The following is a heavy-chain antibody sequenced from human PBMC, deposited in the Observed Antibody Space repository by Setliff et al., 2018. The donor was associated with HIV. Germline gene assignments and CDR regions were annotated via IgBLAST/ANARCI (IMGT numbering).Heavy chain of an antibody. Sequence: SETLSLTCAVYGGSFSGYYWSWIRQPPGKGLEWIGEINHSGSTNYNPSLKSRVTISVDTSKNQFSLKLSSVTAADTAVYYCARGGGYDIWGQGTMVTVSS. V-gene: IGHV4-34*01. CDR1: GGSFSGYY. CDR3: ARGGGYDI. J-gene: IGHJ3*02. CDR2: INHSGST. D-gene: IGHD3-22*01.